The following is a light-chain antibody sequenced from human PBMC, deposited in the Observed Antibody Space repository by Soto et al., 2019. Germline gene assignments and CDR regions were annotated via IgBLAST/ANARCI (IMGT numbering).Light chain of an antibody. CDR1: QRLSASD. J-gene: IGKJ1*01. Sequence: EIVMTQSPATLSVSPGERATLSCRASQRLSASDIAWYQQKPGQAPKFLIYGVSSRATGIPARFSGSGSGTEFTLTINSLQADDFATYYCQQHNSFSITFGQGTKVDI. V-gene: IGKV3D-15*01. CDR2: GVS. CDR3: QQHNSFSIT.